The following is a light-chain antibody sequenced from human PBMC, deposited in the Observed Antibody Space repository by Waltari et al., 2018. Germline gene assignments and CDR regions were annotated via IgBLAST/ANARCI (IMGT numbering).Light chain of an antibody. J-gene: IGKJ1*01. Sequence: DAGMTPTPPPLPVTSGQPASTSCMSSQSLLHIDGKTYLYWYLQKPGQSPQLLIYGLSRRFSGVPHRFSGSGSGTDFTLNISRVEAEDVGLYYCMQGLHLPRTFGQGTKVEIK. CDR1: QSLLHIDGKTY. CDR3: MQGLHLPRT. CDR2: GLS. V-gene: IGKV2-29*02.